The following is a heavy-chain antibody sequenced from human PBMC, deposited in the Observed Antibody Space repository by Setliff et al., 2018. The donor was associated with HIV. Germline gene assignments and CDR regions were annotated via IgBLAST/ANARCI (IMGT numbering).Heavy chain of an antibody. J-gene: IGHJ6*02. V-gene: IGHV4-61*09. Sequence: ASETLSLTCSVSGGSINRGTYYWTWIRQSAGKGLEWIGHIYITGDTDYNPSLKSRVTISVDTSKNQFSLTLTSVTATDPAGYYCARGQWPAPRPDFSDGYYNYGMDVWGQGTTVTVSS. CDR1: GGSINRGTYY. D-gene: IGHD2-2*01. CDR3: ARGQWPAPRPDFSDGYYNYGMDV. CDR2: IYITGDT.